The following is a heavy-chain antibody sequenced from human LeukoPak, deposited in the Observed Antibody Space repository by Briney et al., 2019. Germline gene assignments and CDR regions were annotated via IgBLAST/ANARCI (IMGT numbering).Heavy chain of an antibody. J-gene: IGHJ4*02. Sequence: GGSLRLSCAASGFTFSNTYMSWVRQAPGQGLEWVSLIYHSGNIYYADSVEGRFTISRDNSKNTLFLQMNSLRAEDTAIYYCARTFRSGDGYKVGYFDYWGQGTLVTVSS. CDR3: ARTFRSGDGYKVGYFDY. CDR2: IYHSGNI. D-gene: IGHD5-24*01. CDR1: GFTFSNTY. V-gene: IGHV3-53*01.